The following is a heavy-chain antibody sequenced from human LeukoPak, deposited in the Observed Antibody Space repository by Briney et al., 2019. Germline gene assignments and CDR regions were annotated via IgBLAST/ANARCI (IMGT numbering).Heavy chain of an antibody. D-gene: IGHD2-2*01. CDR2: LHPNRGGT. Sequence: ASVRLSYKASGYTLTGYYMHWARQASGQGREGMVWLHPNRGGTNYAQTLQGRDTMTRDTSISTAYMELSRLRSDDTAVYYCAILGYCSSTSCPQGYWGHGTLVTVS. J-gene: IGHJ4*01. CDR3: AILGYCSSTSCPQGY. CDR1: GYTLTGYY. V-gene: IGHV1-2*02.